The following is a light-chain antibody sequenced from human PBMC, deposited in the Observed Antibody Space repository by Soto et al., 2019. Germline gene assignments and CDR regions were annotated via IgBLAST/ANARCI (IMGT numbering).Light chain of an antibody. CDR3: QPYNSSPLA. Sequence: DIQMTQSPSTLSASVGDRVTITCRASQSISSWLAWYQQKPGKAPKLLIYKASSLESEVPSRFSGSGSGAEVTLTISGLRPDYFATYYCQPYNSSPLAFGGGTRVEIK. J-gene: IGKJ4*01. CDR2: KAS. V-gene: IGKV1-5*03. CDR1: QSISSW.